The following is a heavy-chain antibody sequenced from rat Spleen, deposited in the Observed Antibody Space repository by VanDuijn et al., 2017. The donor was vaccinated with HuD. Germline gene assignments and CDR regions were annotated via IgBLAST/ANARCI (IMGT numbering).Heavy chain of an antibody. V-gene: IGHV5-31*01. CDR3: TRMYTTDSYWYFDF. D-gene: IGHD1-6*01. CDR1: GFTLNNYW. CDR2: ITKTGGST. Sequence: EVQLMESGGGLVQPGRSLELSCVASGFTLNNYWMTWIRQAPGKGLAWIASITKTGGSTYYPDSVRDRFTLSRHDAKSTLYLKMNSLRSEDTATYYCTRMYTTDSYWYFDFWGPGTMVTVSS. J-gene: IGHJ1*01.